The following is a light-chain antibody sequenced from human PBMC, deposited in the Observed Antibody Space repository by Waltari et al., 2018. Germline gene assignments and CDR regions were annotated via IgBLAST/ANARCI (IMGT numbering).Light chain of an antibody. Sequence: MTRSPRCLSSACGGSVSGTCWASQSVGSYLNWYQQRPGQAPNLLIYATSNLQSGVPSRFSGSGFETDFTLTISSLRPEDFAAYYCQQTYNTPWTFGQGTKVEIQ. CDR2: ATS. CDR3: QQTYNTPWT. J-gene: IGKJ1*01. V-gene: IGKV1-39*01. CDR1: QSVGSY.